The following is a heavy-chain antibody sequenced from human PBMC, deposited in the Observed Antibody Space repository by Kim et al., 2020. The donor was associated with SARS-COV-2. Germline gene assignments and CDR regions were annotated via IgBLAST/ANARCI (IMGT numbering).Heavy chain of an antibody. D-gene: IGHD6-25*01. CDR2: ITEDGSEA. V-gene: IGHV3-7*01. CDR3: MRDPRPY. Sequence: GGSLRLSCVASGFIIRTYCMPWVRQPPGKGLEWVGNITEDGSEAYYADSVKGRFTISRDNAKNSLYLQINSLRAEDTAVYYCMRDPRPYCGQGTVVIVPS. CDR1: GFIIRTYC. J-gene: IGHJ4*02.